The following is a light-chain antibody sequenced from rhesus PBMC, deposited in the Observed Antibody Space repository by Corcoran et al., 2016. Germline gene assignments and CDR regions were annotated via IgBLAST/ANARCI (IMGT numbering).Light chain of an antibody. CDR3: QQYDDLPRT. CDR1: QCISSW. Sequence: DIQMTQSPSSLSASVGDKVTITCHASQCISSWFAWYQQKPGKAPKPLIYYASRLQSGVPSRFSGCGSWTDYTHTISRLQPEEFATYYCQQYDDLPRTFGQGTKVEIK. J-gene: IGKJ1*01. V-gene: IGKV1-19*01. CDR2: YAS.